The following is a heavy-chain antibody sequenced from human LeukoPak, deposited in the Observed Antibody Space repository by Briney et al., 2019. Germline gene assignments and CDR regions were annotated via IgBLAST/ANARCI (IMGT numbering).Heavy chain of an antibody. J-gene: IGHJ4*02. D-gene: IGHD2-2*01. CDR2: ISDSSRYT. Sequence: PGGSLRLSCAASGFTFSDCYMSWIRQAPGEGLEWVSYISDSSRYTNYADSVKGRFTISRDNAKNSLYLQMNSLRAEDTAVYYCAKAPVFTAAIEGIDYWGQGTLVTVSS. CDR3: AKAPVFTAAIEGIDY. V-gene: IGHV3-11*05. CDR1: GFTFSDCY.